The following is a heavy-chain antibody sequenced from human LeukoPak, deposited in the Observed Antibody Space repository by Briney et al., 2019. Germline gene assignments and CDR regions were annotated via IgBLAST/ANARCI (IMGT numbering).Heavy chain of an antibody. Sequence: ASVKVSCKASGYTFTSYDINWVRQATGQGLEWMGWMNPNSGNTGYAQKFQGRVTITRNTSISTAYMELSSLRSEDTAVYYCARLAIRAIDYGNPEFDPWGQGTLVTVSS. CDR2: MNPNSGNT. D-gene: IGHD4-17*01. V-gene: IGHV1-8*03. CDR3: ARLAIRAIDYGNPEFDP. J-gene: IGHJ5*02. CDR1: GYTFTSYD.